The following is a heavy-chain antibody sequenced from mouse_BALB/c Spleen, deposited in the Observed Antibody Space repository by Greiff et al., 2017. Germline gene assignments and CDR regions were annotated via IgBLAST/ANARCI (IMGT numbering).Heavy chain of an antibody. CDR3: ARNYRYDVDFDY. J-gene: IGHJ2*01. V-gene: IGHV1-69*02. CDR2: IYPSDSYT. D-gene: IGHD2-14*01. Sequence: QVQLQQPGAELVRPGASVKLSCKASGYTFTSYWINWVKQRPGQGLEWIGNIYPSDSYTNYNQKFKDKATLTVDKSSSTAYMELSSLTSEDSAVYYCARNYRYDVDFDYWGQGTTLTVSS. CDR1: GYTFTSYW.